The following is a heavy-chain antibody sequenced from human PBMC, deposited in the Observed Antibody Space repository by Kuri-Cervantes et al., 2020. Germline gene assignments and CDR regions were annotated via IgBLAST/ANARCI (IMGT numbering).Heavy chain of an antibody. CDR3: ARDLRSDYYDRKGAFDI. CDR2: INWNGGST. J-gene: IGHJ3*02. V-gene: IGHV3-20*04. D-gene: IGHD3-22*01. Sequence: GESLKISCAASGFTFDDYGMSWVRQAPGKGLEWVSGINWNGGSTGYADSVKGRFTISRDNAKNSLYLQMNSLRAEDTAVYYCARDLRSDYYDRKGAFDIWGQGTMVTVSS. CDR1: GFTFDDYG.